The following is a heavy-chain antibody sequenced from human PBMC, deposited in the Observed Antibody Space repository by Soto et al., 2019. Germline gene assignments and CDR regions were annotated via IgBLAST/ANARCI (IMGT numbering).Heavy chain of an antibody. V-gene: IGHV1-18*04. CDR3: ARDGLVGAPNDNYYYYGMDV. CDR1: GYTFTSYG. D-gene: IGHD1-26*01. CDR2: ISAYNGNT. Sequence: RASVKVSCKASGYTFTSYGISWVRQAPGQGLEWMGWISAYNGNTNYAQKLQGRVTMTTDTSASTAYMELRSLRSDDTAVYYCARDGLVGAPNDNYYYYGMDVWGQGTTVTVSS. J-gene: IGHJ6*02.